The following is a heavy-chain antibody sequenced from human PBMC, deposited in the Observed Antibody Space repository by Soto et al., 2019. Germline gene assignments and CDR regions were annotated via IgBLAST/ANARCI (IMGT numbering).Heavy chain of an antibody. CDR3: AREGYGGNSAYYFDY. V-gene: IGHV4-30-4*01. CDR1: GDSISSGDYY. CDR2: IYYSGST. D-gene: IGHD4-17*01. J-gene: IGHJ4*02. Sequence: SETLSLTCTVSGDSISSGDYYWSWIRQPPGKGLEWIGYIYYSGSTYYNPSLESRVTISVDTSKSQFSLKLNSVTAADTAVYYCAREGYGGNSAYYFDYWGQGTLVTVS.